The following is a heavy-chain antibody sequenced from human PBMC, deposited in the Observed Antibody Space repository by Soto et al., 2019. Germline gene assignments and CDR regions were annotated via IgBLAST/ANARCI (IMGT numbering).Heavy chain of an antibody. Sequence: QVQLQQWGAGLLKPSETLSLTCVVYGGSFSGYYWSRIRQPPGKGLEWFGEVNHSGGIDYNPSLKSRVTISVDTAKNQFSLKLSSVTAADTAVYYCAGRNGYYSGIDYWGQGTLVTVSS. CDR3: AGRNGYYSGIDY. CDR2: VNHSGGI. D-gene: IGHD3-22*01. CDR1: GGSFSGYY. V-gene: IGHV4-34*02. J-gene: IGHJ4*02.